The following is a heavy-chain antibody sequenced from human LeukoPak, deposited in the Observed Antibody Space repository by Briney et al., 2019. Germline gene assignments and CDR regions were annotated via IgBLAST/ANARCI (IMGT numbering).Heavy chain of an antibody. V-gene: IGHV1-8*01. D-gene: IGHD3-22*01. J-gene: IGHJ5*02. CDR1: GYTFTSYD. Sequence: ASVKVSCKASGYTFTSYDINWVRQATGQGLEWMGWMNPNSSNTGYAQQFQGRVTMTRDTSITTAYMELSSLRSEDTAVYYCARGGAFYYDSGGYYWFDPWGQGTLVIVSS. CDR2: MNPNSSNT. CDR3: ARGGAFYYDSGGYYWFDP.